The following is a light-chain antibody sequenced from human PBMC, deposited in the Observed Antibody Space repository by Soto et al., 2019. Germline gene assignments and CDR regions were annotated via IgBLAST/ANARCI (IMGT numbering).Light chain of an antibody. CDR2: DVS. CDR3: SSYTSSSTSVV. J-gene: IGLJ2*01. V-gene: IGLV2-14*01. Sequence: QSVLTQPASVSGSPGQSITISCTGTSSDVGTYNYVSWYQQHPGKGPKLMIYDVSYRPSGVSDRFSGSKSGNTASLTISGLQAEDEADYYCSSYTSSSTSVVFGGGTKLTVL. CDR1: SSDVGTYNY.